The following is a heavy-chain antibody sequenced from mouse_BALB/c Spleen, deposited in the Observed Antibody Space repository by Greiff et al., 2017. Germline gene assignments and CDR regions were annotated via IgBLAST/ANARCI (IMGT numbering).Heavy chain of an antibody. J-gene: IGHJ2*01. V-gene: IGHV5-12-1*01. CDR2: ISSGGGST. CDR1: GFAFSSYD. CDR3: ARGLRGGFDY. Sequence: EVMLVESGGGLVKPGGSLKLSCAASGFAFSSYDMSWVRQTPEKRLEWVAYISSGGGSTYYPDTVKGRFTISRDNAKNTLYLQMSSLKSEDTAMYYCARGLRGGFDYWGQGTTLTVSS. D-gene: IGHD3-1*01.